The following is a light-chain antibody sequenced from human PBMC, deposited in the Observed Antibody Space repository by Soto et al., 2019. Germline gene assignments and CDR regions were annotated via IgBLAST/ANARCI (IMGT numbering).Light chain of an antibody. CDR2: HAS. CDR3: QQYGSSGT. Sequence: EIVLTQSPGTLSLSPGDRATLSYRASESVSSSYLAWYQQKPGQAPRLLIHHASSRATGIPDRFSGSGSGTDFTLTISRLEPEDFAVYYCQQYGSSGTFGQGTKVDIK. V-gene: IGKV3-20*01. J-gene: IGKJ1*01. CDR1: ESVSSSY.